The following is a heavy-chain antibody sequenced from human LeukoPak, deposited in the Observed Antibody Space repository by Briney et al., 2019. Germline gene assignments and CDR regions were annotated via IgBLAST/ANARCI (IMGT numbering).Heavy chain of an antibody. Sequence: GGSLRLSCAASGFTFSSYIMNWVRQAPGKGLEWVSSISSSSSYIYYADSVKGRFTISRDNAKNSLYLQMNSLRAEDTTVYYCARIVSPANPIDYWGQGTLVTVSS. CDR3: ARIVSPANPIDY. V-gene: IGHV3-21*01. D-gene: IGHD4/OR15-4a*01. CDR2: ISSSSSYI. CDR1: GFTFSSYI. J-gene: IGHJ4*02.